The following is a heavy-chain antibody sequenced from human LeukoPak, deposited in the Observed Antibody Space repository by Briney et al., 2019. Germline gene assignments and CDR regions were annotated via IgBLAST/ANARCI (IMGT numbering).Heavy chain of an antibody. CDR3: ARDLTGDDSFDI. D-gene: IGHD3-10*01. CDR1: GYTFTGYY. V-gene: IGHV1-2*04. Sequence: ASVTVSSTASGYTFTGYYMHWVRQAPGQGLEWMGWINPNSGGTNYAQKFQGWVTMTRDTSISTAYMELSRLRSDDTAVYYCARDLTGDDSFDIWGQGTMVTVSS. J-gene: IGHJ3*02. CDR2: INPNSGGT.